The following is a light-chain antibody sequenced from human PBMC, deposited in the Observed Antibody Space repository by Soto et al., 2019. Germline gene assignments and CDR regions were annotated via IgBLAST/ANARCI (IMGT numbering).Light chain of an antibody. V-gene: IGKV1-27*01. CDR2: GAT. CDR1: QGLGYY. J-gene: IGKJ2*01. CDR3: QQTFSAPVT. Sequence: DIQMTQSPSSLSASVGDRVTITCRASQGLGYYLAWYQQKPGKVPELLIYGATTLQSGVPSRFSGSGSETDFTLTITSLQPEDVATYYCQQTFSAPVTFGQGTRLEIK.